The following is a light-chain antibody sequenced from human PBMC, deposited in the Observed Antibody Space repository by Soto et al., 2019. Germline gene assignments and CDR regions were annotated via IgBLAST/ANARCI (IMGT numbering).Light chain of an antibody. V-gene: IGKV1-5*01. J-gene: IGKJ1*01. CDR1: QTISTF. CDR3: QQYIGLWT. Sequence: DIQLTQSPSTLSASVGDRVTITCRASQTISTFLAWYQQKPGKAPHLLLYGASSLQSGVPSRFRGSGSGTEFTLSVSSLQPDDLGTYYCQQYIGLWTFGQGTKVDLK. CDR2: GAS.